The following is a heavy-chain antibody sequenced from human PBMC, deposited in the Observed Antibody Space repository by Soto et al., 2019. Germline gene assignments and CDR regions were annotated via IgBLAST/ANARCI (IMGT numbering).Heavy chain of an antibody. Sequence: QVQLVQSGAEVKKPGASVKISCKASGYTFTRYTMNWVRQAPGQRLEWMGWINPDNGNTKSSQKFQDRVIITRDTSASSAYMDLSSLRSDDTAVYYCARGIATGQLDPCGQGTLVSFAS. CDR3: ARGIATGQLDP. J-gene: IGHJ5*02. V-gene: IGHV1-3*01. CDR2: INPDNGNT. D-gene: IGHD2-15*01. CDR1: GYTFTRYT.